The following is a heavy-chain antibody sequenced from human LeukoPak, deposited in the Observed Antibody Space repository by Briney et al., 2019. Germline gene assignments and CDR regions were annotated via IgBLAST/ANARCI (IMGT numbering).Heavy chain of an antibody. Sequence: SETLSLTCAVYGGSFSGYYWSWIRQPPGKGLEWIGEINHSGSTNYNPSLKSRVTISVDTSKNQFSLKLSSVTAADTAVYYCARGLAAAGLGYWGQGTLATVSS. CDR2: INHSGST. D-gene: IGHD6-13*01. CDR1: GGSFSGYY. J-gene: IGHJ4*02. V-gene: IGHV4-34*01. CDR3: ARGLAAAGLGY.